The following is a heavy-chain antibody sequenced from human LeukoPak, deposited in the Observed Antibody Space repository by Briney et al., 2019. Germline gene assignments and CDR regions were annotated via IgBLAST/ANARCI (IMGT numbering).Heavy chain of an antibody. CDR1: GFTFRSYA. V-gene: IGHV3-30*14. J-gene: IGHJ4*02. CDR3: ARVVDHDYGDYYLDY. D-gene: IGHD4-17*01. CDR2: ISYDGSNK. Sequence: GRSLRLSCAASGFTFRSYAMHWVRQAPGKGLEWVAVISYDGSNKYYADSVKGRFTISRDNSKNTLYLQMNSLRAEDTAVYYCARVVDHDYGDYYLDYWGQGTLVTVSP.